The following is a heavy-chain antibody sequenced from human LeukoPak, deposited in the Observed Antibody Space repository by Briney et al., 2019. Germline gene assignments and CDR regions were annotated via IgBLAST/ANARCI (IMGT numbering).Heavy chain of an antibody. Sequence: GESLKISCKGSGYSFTSYWIGWVRQMPGKGLEWMGIIYPGDPDTRYSPSFQGQVTISADKSISTAYLQWSSLKASDTAMYYCARASYGSGSPAVWFDPWGQGTLVTVSS. CDR2: IYPGDPDT. D-gene: IGHD3-10*01. J-gene: IGHJ5*02. V-gene: IGHV5-51*01. CDR1: GYSFTSYW. CDR3: ARASYGSGSPAVWFDP.